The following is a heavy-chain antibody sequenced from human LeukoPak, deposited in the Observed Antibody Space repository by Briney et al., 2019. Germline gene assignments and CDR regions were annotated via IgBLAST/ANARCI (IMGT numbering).Heavy chain of an antibody. Sequence: GGSLRLSCAASGFTFSSYEMNWVRQAPGKGLEWVSYISSSGSTIYYADSVKGRFTISRDNAKNSLYLQMNSLRAEDTAVYYCASSDYGDYGDYGGKGTLVTVSS. D-gene: IGHD4-17*01. CDR1: GFTFSSYE. J-gene: IGHJ4*02. CDR3: ASSDYGDYGDY. V-gene: IGHV3-48*03. CDR2: ISSSGSTI.